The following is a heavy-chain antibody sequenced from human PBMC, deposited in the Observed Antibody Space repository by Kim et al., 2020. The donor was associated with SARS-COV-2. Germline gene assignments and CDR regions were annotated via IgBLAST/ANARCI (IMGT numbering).Heavy chain of an antibody. J-gene: IGHJ6*04. CDR3: AGEDSSSLRIYYYYGMDG. CDR1: GGSISSSSYY. CDR2: INYSGSS. Sequence: SETLSLTCTVSGGSISSSSYYWGRIRQPPGKGLVWIGSINYSGSSYDNPALKCRVTISVDTTKNQFSLKLSSVTAADTAVYYCAGEDSSSLRIYYYYGMDGGGEGTTVTVSS. V-gene: IGHV4-39*02. D-gene: IGHD6-13*01.